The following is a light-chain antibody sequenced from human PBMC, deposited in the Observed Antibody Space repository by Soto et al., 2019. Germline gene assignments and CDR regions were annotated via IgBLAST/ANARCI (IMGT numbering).Light chain of an antibody. Sequence: DVVMHKTPLSLSVTPGQPASISCQSSKNLLHSDAKPYSYWFLQKPGQPPQLLSYEVSNRFSGVPARVGGSGSGTDFTRKISRVQAEDVGVYYCMQSVQLPPLTVGGGNKLEI. CDR3: MQSVQLPPLT. CDR2: EVS. J-gene: IGKJ4*01. V-gene: IGKV2D-29*01. CDR1: KNLLHSDAKPY.